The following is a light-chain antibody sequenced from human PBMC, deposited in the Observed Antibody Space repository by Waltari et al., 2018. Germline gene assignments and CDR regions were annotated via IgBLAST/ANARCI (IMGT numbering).Light chain of an antibody. CDR2: SNN. J-gene: IGLJ3*02. CDR3: AAWDDSLNGWV. Sequence: FVLTQPPSASGTPVHMVIIPFSGSRSNMESNTVNCYQQLPVPAPKLRTYSNNWRPSGVPDRFSGSKSGTSASLAISGLQSEDEDDYYGAAWDDSLNGWVFVGGTKLTVL. CDR1: RSNMESNT. V-gene: IGLV1-44*01.